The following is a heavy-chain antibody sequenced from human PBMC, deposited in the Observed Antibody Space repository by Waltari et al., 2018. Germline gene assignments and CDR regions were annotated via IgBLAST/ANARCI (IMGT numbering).Heavy chain of an antibody. CDR3: AKYNRVGQQWGDY. V-gene: IGHV3-30*18. Sequence: QVQLVESGGGVVQPGRSLRLSCAASGFTFSSYGMNWVRQAPGKGLEWVAVISYDGSNKYYADSVKGRFTISRDNSKNTLYLQMNSLRAEDTAVYYCAKYNRVGQQWGDYWGQGTLVTVSS. CDR2: ISYDGSNK. CDR1: GFTFSSYG. J-gene: IGHJ4*02. D-gene: IGHD6-19*01.